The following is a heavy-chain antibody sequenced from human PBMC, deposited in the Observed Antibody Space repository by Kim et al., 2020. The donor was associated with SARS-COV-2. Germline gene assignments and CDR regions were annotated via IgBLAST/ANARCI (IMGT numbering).Heavy chain of an antibody. Sequence: GGSLRLSCAASGFTFSSYGMHWVRQAPGKGLEWVAVISYDGSNKYYADSVKGRFTISRDNSKNTLYLQMNSLRAEDTAVYYCAKEIGNRDGYHYAFDIWGQGTMVTVSS. V-gene: IGHV3-30*18. CDR2: ISYDGSNK. CDR3: AKEIGNRDGYHYAFDI. D-gene: IGHD5-12*01. J-gene: IGHJ3*02. CDR1: GFTFSSYG.